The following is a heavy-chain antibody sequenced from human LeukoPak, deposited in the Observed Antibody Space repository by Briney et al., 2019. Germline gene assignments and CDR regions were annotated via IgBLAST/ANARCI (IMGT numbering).Heavy chain of an antibody. D-gene: IGHD6-13*01. J-gene: IGHJ6*02. CDR3: AKGAAAAPYYYGLDV. Sequence: GGSLRLSCAASGFTFSSYAMSWVRQAPGKGLEWVSGISGSGGSTYYADSVKGRFTISRDNSKNTLYLQMNSLRAEDTAVYYCAKGAAAAPYYYGLDVWGQGTTVTVSS. CDR1: GFTFSSYA. V-gene: IGHV3-23*01. CDR2: ISGSGGST.